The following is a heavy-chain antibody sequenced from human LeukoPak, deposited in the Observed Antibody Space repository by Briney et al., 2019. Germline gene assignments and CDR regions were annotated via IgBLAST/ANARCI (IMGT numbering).Heavy chain of an antibody. CDR2: IYYSGST. D-gene: IGHD5-12*01. CDR1: VGSIRSYY. Sequence: PSQTLSLTCTVSVGSIRSYYWSWIRQPPGKGLEWIGYIYYSGSTNYNPSLKSRVTISVDTSKNQFSLKLSSVTAADTAVYYCARDEPGYGGFLDWGQGTLVTVSS. J-gene: IGHJ4*02. CDR3: ARDEPGYGGFLD. V-gene: IGHV4-59*01.